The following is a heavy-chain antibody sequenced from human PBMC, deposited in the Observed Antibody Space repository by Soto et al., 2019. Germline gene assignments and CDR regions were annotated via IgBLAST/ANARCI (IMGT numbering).Heavy chain of an antibody. CDR3: AHRVLRTVFGLVTTTAIYFDF. CDR2: IYWDDDK. V-gene: IGHV2-5*02. Sequence: QITLNESGPTVVRPTETLTLTCRFSGFSLTTSGVGVGWIRQSPGKAPEWLARIYWDDDKRYSASLKSRLTITKDTSKNPVVLTVSDLDPTDTATYYCAHRVLRTVFGLVTTTAIYFDFWGQGTPVAVSS. J-gene: IGHJ4*02. D-gene: IGHD3-3*01. CDR1: GFSLTTSGVG.